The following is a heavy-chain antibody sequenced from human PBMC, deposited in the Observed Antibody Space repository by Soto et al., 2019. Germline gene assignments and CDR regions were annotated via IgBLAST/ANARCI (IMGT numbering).Heavy chain of an antibody. V-gene: IGHV3-9*01. CDR2: INWNSGSI. D-gene: IGHD6-13*01. J-gene: IGHJ1*01. CDR1: GFTFDDYA. CDR3: VKDESINGYRGHFRH. Sequence: EVQLVESGGGLVQPGRSLRLSCAASGFTFDDYAMHWVRQVPGKGLEWVSGINWNSGSIGYGDSVKGRFAISRDNAKNSLHLQMNSLTAEDTAFYYCVKDESINGYRGHFRHWGQGTLVTVSS.